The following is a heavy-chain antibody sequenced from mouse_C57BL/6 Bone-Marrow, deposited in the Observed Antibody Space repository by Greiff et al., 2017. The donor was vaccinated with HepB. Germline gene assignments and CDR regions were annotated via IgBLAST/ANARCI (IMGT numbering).Heavy chain of an antibody. CDR1: GFTFSSYA. Sequence: EVQLVESGGGLVKPGGSLKLSCAASGFTFSSYAMSWVRQTPEKRLEWVATISDGGSYTYYPDNVKGRFTISRDNAKNNLYLQMSHLKSEDTAMYYCARDLGGGSSYWFAYWGQGTLVTVSA. D-gene: IGHD1-1*01. CDR3: ARDLGGGSSYWFAY. V-gene: IGHV5-4*01. J-gene: IGHJ3*01. CDR2: ISDGGSYT.